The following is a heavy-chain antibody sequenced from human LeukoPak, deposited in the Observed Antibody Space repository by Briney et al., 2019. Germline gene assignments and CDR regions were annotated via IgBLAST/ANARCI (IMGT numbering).Heavy chain of an antibody. D-gene: IGHD6-13*01. J-gene: IGHJ3*02. Sequence: SETLSLTCTVSGGSISSSSYYWGWIRQPPGKGLEWIGSIYYSGSTYYNPSLKSRVTISVDTSKNQFSLKLSSVTAADTAVYYCARDIGVGGIAAAGPRDAFDIWGQGTMVTVSS. CDR3: ARDIGVGGIAAAGPRDAFDI. V-gene: IGHV4-39*07. CDR1: GGSISSSSYY. CDR2: IYYSGST.